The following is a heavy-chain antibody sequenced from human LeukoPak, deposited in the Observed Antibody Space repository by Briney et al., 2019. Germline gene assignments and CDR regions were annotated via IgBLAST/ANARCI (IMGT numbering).Heavy chain of an antibody. CDR2: INHSGST. J-gene: IGHJ6*03. CDR1: GGSFSGYY. Sequence: PSEPLSLTCAVYGGSFSGYYWSWIRQPPGKGLEWIGEINHSGSTNYNPSLKSRVTISVDTSKNQFSLKLSSVTAADTAVYYCARVKDPGGYYYYYYMDVWGKGTAVTVSS. CDR3: ARVKDPGGYYYYYYMDV. D-gene: IGHD3-16*01. V-gene: IGHV4-34*01.